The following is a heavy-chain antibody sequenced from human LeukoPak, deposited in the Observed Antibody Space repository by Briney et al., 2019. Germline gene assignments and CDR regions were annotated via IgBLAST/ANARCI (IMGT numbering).Heavy chain of an antibody. D-gene: IGHD2-15*01. V-gene: IGHV3-74*01. J-gene: IGHJ4*02. CDR2: INSDGTNT. CDR1: GFTFSSYL. CDR3: ARGRYCSGGTCYFDY. Sequence: GGSLRLSCAASGFTFSSYLMHWVRQAPGKGLVWVARINSDGTNTNYADSVKGRFTFSRDNAKNTLYLQMNSLRAEDTAVYYCARGRYCSGGTCYFDYWGQGTLGTVSA.